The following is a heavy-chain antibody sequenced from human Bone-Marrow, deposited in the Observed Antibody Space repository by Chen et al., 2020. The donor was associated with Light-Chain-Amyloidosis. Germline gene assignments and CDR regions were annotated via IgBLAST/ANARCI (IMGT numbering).Heavy chain of an antibody. CDR1: GGSINNDNYF. V-gene: IGHV4-30-4*01. CDR3: AREVIRLIQGLTNDAFDI. D-gene: IGHD3-10*01. Sequence: QVQLQESGPGLVKPSQTLSLTCTVSGGSINNDNYFWSWIRQSPWKGLEWIGYIHYTGSAHYNPSLRSRVSMSVDTSKEQFFLELNSVTAADTAVYYCAREVIRLIQGLTNDAFDILGHGTMVTVSS. CDR2: IHYTGSA. J-gene: IGHJ3*02.